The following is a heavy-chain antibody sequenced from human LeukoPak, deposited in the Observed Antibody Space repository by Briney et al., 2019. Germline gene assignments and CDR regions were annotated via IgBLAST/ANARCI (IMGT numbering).Heavy chain of an antibody. CDR1: GYTFTSYG. Sequence: ASVKVSCKASGYTFTSYGISWVRQAPGQGLEWMGWISAYNGNTNCAQKLQGRVTMTTDTSTSTAYVELRSLRSDDTAVYYCARTEVYYDSSGPTGADAFDIWGQGTMVTVSS. J-gene: IGHJ3*02. V-gene: IGHV1-18*01. CDR3: ARTEVYYDSSGPTGADAFDI. D-gene: IGHD3-22*01. CDR2: ISAYNGNT.